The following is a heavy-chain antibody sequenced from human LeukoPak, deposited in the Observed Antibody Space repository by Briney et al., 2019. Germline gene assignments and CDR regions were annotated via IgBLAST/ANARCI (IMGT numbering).Heavy chain of an antibody. Sequence: PSETLSLTCAVSGYSVSSGYYWGWIRPPPGNGLEWIGSISYSGTTYYNPSLKSRVTISVDTSNNQFSLRLTSVTAADTAVYFCARHPSSAWHADYWGHGTLVTVSS. D-gene: IGHD6-25*01. CDR2: ISYSGTT. CDR1: GYSVSSGYY. J-gene: IGHJ4*01. V-gene: IGHV4-38-2*01. CDR3: ARHPSSAWHADY.